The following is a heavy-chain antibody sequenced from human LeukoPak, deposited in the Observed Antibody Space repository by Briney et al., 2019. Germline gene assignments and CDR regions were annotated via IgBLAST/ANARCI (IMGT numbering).Heavy chain of an antibody. CDR2: IYTSGST. CDR1: GGSISSGSYY. Sequence: SETLSLTCTVSGGSISSGSYYWSWIRQPAGKGLEWIGRIYTSGSTNYNPSLKSRVTISVDTSKNQFPLKLSSVTAADTAVYYCARGSSSFHYFDYWGQGTLVTVSS. D-gene: IGHD6-6*01. CDR3: ARGSSSFHYFDY. J-gene: IGHJ4*02. V-gene: IGHV4-61*02.